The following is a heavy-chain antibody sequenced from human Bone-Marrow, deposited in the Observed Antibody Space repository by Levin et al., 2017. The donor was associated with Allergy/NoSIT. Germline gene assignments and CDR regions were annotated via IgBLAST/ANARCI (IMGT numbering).Heavy chain of an antibody. CDR2: IYSTASS. V-gene: IGHV4-59*01. CDR3: ARAGDWESSVWYGTKDYAMEF. Sequence: LSCNVSGVSINNYFWSWIRQPPGKGLEWIGYIYSTASSSYNPSHKNRDTMSIETSKNQVSLKLRSVTAADTAVYYCARAGDWESSVWYGTKDYAMEFWGQGTTVTVSS. J-gene: IGHJ6*02. CDR1: GVSINNYF. D-gene: IGHD6-19*01.